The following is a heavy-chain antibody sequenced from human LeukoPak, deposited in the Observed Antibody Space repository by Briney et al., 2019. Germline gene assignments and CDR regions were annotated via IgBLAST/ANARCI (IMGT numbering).Heavy chain of an antibody. D-gene: IGHD5-18*01. V-gene: IGHV4-59*01. J-gene: IGHJ4*02. CDR2: IYYSGST. Sequence: ETLSLTCTVSGGSISSYYWSWIRQPPGKGLEWIGYIYYSGSTNYNPSLKSLVTISVDTSKNQFSLKLSSVTAADTAVYYCAKVDTAMVTFDYWGQGTLVTVSS. CDR1: GGSISSYY. CDR3: AKVDTAMVTFDY.